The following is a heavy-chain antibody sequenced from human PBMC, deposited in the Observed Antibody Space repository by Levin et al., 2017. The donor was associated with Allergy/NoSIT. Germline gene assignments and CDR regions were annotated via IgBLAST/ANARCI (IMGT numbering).Heavy chain of an antibody. Sequence: PSQTLSLTCAISGDSVSSNSAAWNWIRQSPSRGLEWLGRTYYRSKWYNDYAVSVKSRITINPDTSKNQFSLQLNSVTPEDTAVYYCARDLFSEWLNYYYGMDVWGQGTTVTVSS. V-gene: IGHV6-1*01. CDR3: ARDLFSEWLNYYYGMDV. J-gene: IGHJ6*02. D-gene: IGHD3-3*01. CDR1: GDSVSSNSAA. CDR2: TYYRSKWYN.